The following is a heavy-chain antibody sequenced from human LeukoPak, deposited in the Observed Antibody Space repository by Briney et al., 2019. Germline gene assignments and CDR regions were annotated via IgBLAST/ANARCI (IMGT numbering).Heavy chain of an antibody. V-gene: IGHV4-34*01. Sequence: PSETLSLTCAVYGGSFSGYYWSWIRQPPGKGLEWIGEINHSGSTNYNPSLKSRVTISVDTSKNQFSLKLSSVTAADTAVYYCARGGDVSGPKGRLIYGMDVWGKGTSVTVSS. CDR3: ARGGDVSGPKGRLIYGMDV. CDR2: INHSGST. CDR1: GGSFSGYY. J-gene: IGHJ6*04. D-gene: IGHD3-10*01.